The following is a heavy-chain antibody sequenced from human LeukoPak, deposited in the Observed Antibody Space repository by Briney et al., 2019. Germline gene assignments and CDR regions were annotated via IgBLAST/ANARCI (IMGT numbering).Heavy chain of an antibody. CDR1: GFTFSSYA. Sequence: PGGSLRLSCAASGFTFSSYAMHWVRQAPGKGLEWVAVIWYDGSNKYYADSVKGRFTISRDNSKNTLYLQMNSLRAEDTAVYYCAREEYYYDSSGSYYYYYGMDVWGQGTTVTVSS. D-gene: IGHD3-22*01. V-gene: IGHV3-33*08. CDR3: AREEYYYDSSGSYYYYYGMDV. CDR2: IWYDGSNK. J-gene: IGHJ6*02.